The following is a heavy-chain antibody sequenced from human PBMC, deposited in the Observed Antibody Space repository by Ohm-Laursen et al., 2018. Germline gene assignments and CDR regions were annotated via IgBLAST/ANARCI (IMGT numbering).Heavy chain of an antibody. D-gene: IGHD2-15*01. J-gene: IGHJ6*02. CDR3: ARGWPRYCSGGRCLLGYYYGMDV. V-gene: IGHV1-46*01. Sequence: ASVKVSCKASVYTFTSYYMHGVRQAPGQGLEWMGIINPSGGSTSYAQKFQGRVTMTRDTSTSTVYMELSSLRSEDTAVYYCARGWPRYCSGGRCLLGYYYGMDVWGQGTTVTVSS. CDR1: VYTFTSYY. CDR2: INPSGGST.